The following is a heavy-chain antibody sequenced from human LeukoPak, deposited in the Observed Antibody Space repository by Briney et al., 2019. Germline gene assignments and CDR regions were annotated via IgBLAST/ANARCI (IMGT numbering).Heavy chain of an antibody. CDR1: GYTFTGYY. D-gene: IGHD2-15*01. V-gene: IGHV1-2*02. J-gene: IGHJ4*02. CDR3: AREWDCSGGICFPRGFDF. Sequence: ASVKVSCKASGYTFTGYYVHWVRQAPGQGLEWMGWISPNNGGTSYAHNFRDRVTMTTDTSINTAYMELSWLTSDDTAVYYCAREWDCSGGICFPRGFDFWGQRTLVTVSS. CDR2: ISPNNGGT.